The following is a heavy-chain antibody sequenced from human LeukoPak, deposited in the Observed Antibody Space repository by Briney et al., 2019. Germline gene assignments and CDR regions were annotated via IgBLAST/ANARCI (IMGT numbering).Heavy chain of an antibody. D-gene: IGHD3-22*01. J-gene: IGHJ4*02. CDR3: ARSEYYYDSSGNTGTDY. Sequence: ASVKVSCKASGYTFTGYYMHWVRQAPGQGLEWMGWINPNSGGTNYAQKFRGRVTMTRDTSISTAYMELSRLRSDDTAVYYCARSEYYYDSSGNTGTDYWGQGTLVTVSS. CDR1: GYTFTGYY. V-gene: IGHV1-2*02. CDR2: INPNSGGT.